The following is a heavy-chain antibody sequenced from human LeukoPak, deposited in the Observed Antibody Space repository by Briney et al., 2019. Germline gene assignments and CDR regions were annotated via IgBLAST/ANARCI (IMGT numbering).Heavy chain of an antibody. CDR1: GGSLSAYY. CDR2: INHSGRT. J-gene: IGHJ4*02. V-gene: IGHV4-34*01. Sequence: PSETLSLTCAVSGGSLSAYYWSWIRQPPGKGLEWSGEINHSGRTTNNPSLKSRVTISLDTHKHQFSLKLSSVTAADTAVYYCARGPNWTRASRPFDNWGQGTLVSVSS. CDR3: ARGPNWTRASRPFDN. D-gene: IGHD3/OR15-3a*01.